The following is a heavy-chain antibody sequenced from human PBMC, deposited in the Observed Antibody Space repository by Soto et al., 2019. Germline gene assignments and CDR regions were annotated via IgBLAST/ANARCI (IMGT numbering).Heavy chain of an antibody. CDR2: IYYSGST. V-gene: IGHV4-30-4*01. CDR1: GGSISSGDYY. Sequence: SETLSLTCTVSGGSISSGDYYWSWIRQPPGKGLEWIGYIYYSGSTYYNPSLKSRVTISVDTSKNQFSLKLSSVTAADTAVYYCARDPELALFDPWGQGTLVTVSS. D-gene: IGHD1-1*01. CDR3: ARDPELALFDP. J-gene: IGHJ5*02.